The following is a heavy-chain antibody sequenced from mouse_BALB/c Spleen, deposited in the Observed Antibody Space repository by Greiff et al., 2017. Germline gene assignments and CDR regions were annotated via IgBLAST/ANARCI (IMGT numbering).Heavy chain of an antibody. Sequence: VKLMESGPGLVAPSQSLSITCTVSGFSLTSYGVHWVRQPPGKGLEWLGVIWAGGSTNYNSALMSRLSISKDNSKSQVFLKMNSLQTDDTAMYYCARDHDSDAMDYWGQGTSVTVSS. J-gene: IGHJ4*01. V-gene: IGHV2-9*02. CDR3: ARDHDSDAMDY. D-gene: IGHD2-4*01. CDR1: GFSLTSYG. CDR2: IWAGGST.